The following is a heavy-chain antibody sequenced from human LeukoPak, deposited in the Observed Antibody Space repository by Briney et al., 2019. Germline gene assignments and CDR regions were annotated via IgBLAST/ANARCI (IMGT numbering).Heavy chain of an antibody. V-gene: IGHV3-33*01. D-gene: IGHD2-2*01. CDR2: IWSDGGRS. Sequence: GRSLTLSCAASGFTFSAYGTHWVRQAPGKGLEWVAVIWSDGGRSYNSDSVKGRFTISRDNSKNTLYLQMNSLRADDTAVYYCATDSIGPATDFDYWGQGTLVTVSS. J-gene: IGHJ4*02. CDR3: ATDSIGPATDFDY. CDR1: GFTFSAYG.